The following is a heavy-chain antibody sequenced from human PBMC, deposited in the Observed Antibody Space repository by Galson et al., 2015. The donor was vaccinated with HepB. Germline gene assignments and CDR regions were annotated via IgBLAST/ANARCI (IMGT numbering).Heavy chain of an antibody. V-gene: IGHV3-23*01. Sequence: SLRLSCAASGFTSSSYVISWVRQAPGKGLEWVPAISGSGGSTYYADSVKGRFTISRDNSKSMLYLQMNSLRAEDTAVYYCARDPRGTYGAFDIWGQGTMVAVSS. CDR3: ARDPRGTYGAFDI. D-gene: IGHD1-26*01. CDR1: GFTSSSYV. J-gene: IGHJ3*02. CDR2: ISGSGGST.